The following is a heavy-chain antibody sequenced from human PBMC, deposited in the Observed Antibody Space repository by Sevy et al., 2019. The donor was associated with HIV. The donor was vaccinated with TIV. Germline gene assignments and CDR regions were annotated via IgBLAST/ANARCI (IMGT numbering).Heavy chain of an antibody. CDR3: AKGYGSGSPPDY. J-gene: IGHJ4*02. CDR2: ISGSGGST. Sequence: GGSLRLSCAASGFIFNSYVMSWVRQAPGKGLEWVSSISGSGGSTYYADAMKGRFTISRDNFKSTLYLQVNSLRAEDTAEYYCAKGYGSGSPPDYWGQGTLVTVSS. D-gene: IGHD3-10*01. V-gene: IGHV3-23*01. CDR1: GFIFNSYV.